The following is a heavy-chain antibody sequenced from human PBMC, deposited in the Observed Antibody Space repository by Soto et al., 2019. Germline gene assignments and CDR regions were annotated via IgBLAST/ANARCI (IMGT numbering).Heavy chain of an antibody. J-gene: IGHJ3*02. CDR3: AREGGSYDSGGYLIRGAFDI. D-gene: IGHD3-22*01. CDR1: GDSISRIDYY. Sequence: QVQLQESGPGLVKPSQTLSLTCSVSGDSISRIDYYWTWIRQHPEKGLEWIGNIYFRGNTYYSPSLKSRLTISVDTSKNQFSLKLPSVTAADTAVYYCAREGGSYDSGGYLIRGAFDIWGQGTMVTVSS. CDR2: IYFRGNT. V-gene: IGHV4-31*03.